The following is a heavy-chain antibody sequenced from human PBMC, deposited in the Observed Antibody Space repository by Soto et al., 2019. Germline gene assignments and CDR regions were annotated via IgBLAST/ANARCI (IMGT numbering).Heavy chain of an antibody. CDR1: GYTFTSYH. CDR2: INPSGGNT. Sequence: ASVKVSCKTSGYTFTSYHLHWVRQAPGEGLEWMGSINPSGGNTNYAQKLQGRVTMTTDTSTSTAYMELRSLRSDDTAVYYCARLYCSSTSCYAVAVWGQGTLVTVSS. D-gene: IGHD2-2*01. CDR3: ARLYCSSTSCYAVAV. V-gene: IGHV1-46*01. J-gene: IGHJ4*02.